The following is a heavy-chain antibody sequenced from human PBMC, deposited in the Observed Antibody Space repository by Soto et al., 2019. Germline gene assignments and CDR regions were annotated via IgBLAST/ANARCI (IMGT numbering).Heavy chain of an antibody. CDR2: IWQNEKNK. CDR1: GFDFRNFG. J-gene: IGHJ4*02. V-gene: IGHV3-33*01. CDR3: ARDPGQDEGMDY. Sequence: GGSLRLSCAASGFDFRNFGMQWVRQAPGKGLEWVAVIWQNEKNKDYADYAKGRFTISRDNSKNILYLEMNSLRVEDTAVYYCARDPGQDEGMDYWGQGTLVTVSS.